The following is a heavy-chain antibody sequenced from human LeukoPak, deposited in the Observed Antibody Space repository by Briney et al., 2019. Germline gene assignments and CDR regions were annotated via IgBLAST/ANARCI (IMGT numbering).Heavy chain of an antibody. Sequence: ASVKVSCKVSGYTFTGYYMHWVRQAPGQGLEWMGWINPNSGGTNYAQKFQGRVTMTRDTSISTAYMELSRLRSDDTAVYYCARVSDTYYYGSGSYRFDYWGQGTLVTVSS. CDR1: GYTFTGYY. CDR2: INPNSGGT. CDR3: ARVSDTYYYGSGSYRFDY. D-gene: IGHD3-10*01. V-gene: IGHV1-2*02. J-gene: IGHJ4*02.